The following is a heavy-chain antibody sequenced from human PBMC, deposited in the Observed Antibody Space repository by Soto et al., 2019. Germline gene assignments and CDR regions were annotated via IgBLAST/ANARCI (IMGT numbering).Heavy chain of an antibody. D-gene: IGHD5-12*01. V-gene: IGHV3-11*06. CDR1: GFTFSDYY. CDR2: ISSSSYT. Sequence: GGSLRLSCAASGFTFSDYYMSWIRQAPGKGLEWVSYISSSSYTNYADSVKGGFPISRDNAKNSLYLQMNSLRAEDTAVYYCARVRRDGYNTKAYYFDYWGQGTLVTVSS. CDR3: ARVRRDGYNTKAYYFDY. J-gene: IGHJ4*02.